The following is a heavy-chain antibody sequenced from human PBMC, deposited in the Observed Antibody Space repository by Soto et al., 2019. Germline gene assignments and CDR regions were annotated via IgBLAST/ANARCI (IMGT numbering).Heavy chain of an antibody. CDR3: ASSGIASSGYYQFDY. J-gene: IGHJ4*02. V-gene: IGHV1-18*01. Sequence: ASVKVSCKASGYTFTSYGISWVRQAPGQGLEWMGWISAYNGNTNYAQKLQGRVTMTTDTSTSTAYMELRSLRSDDTAVYYCASSGIASSGYYQFDYWGQGTLVTVSS. D-gene: IGHD3-22*01. CDR1: GYTFTSYG. CDR2: ISAYNGNT.